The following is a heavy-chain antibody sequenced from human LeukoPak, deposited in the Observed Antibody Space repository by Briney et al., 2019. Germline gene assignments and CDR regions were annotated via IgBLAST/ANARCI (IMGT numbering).Heavy chain of an antibody. J-gene: IGHJ3*02. D-gene: IGHD4-17*01. CDR3: ARDPTTVTKGFDI. V-gene: IGHV4-59*01. CDR2: IYYSGST. CDR1: GGSISSYY. Sequence: PSETLSLTCTVSGGSISSYYWSWIRQPPGKGLEWIGYIYYSGSTNYNPSLKSRVTISVDTSKNQFSLKLSSVTAADTAVYYCARDPTTVTKGFDIWGLGTMVTVSP.